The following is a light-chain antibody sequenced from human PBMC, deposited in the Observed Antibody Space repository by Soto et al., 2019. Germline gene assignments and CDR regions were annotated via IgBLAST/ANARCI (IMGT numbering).Light chain of an antibody. CDR2: AAS. CDR1: QSVSSSY. Sequence: EIVLTQSPGTLSLSPGERATRSCRASQSVSSSYLVWHQQKPGQAPRLLIYAASRRATGIPDRFSGSGSGTDFTLTISRLEPEDFAVYYCQQYGSSPWTFGQGTKVDIK. V-gene: IGKV3-20*01. J-gene: IGKJ1*01. CDR3: QQYGSSPWT.